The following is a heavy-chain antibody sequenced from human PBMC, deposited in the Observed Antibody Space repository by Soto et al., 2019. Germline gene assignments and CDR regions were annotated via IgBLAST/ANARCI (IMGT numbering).Heavy chain of an antibody. CDR1: GFTFSSYW. V-gene: IGHV3-7*01. D-gene: IGHD6-19*01. CDR2: IKQDGSEK. Sequence: GGSLRLSCAASGFTFSSYWMSWVRQAPGKGLEWVANIKQDGSEKYYVDSVKGRFTISRDNAKNSLYLQMNSLRAEDTAVYYCARVQGSSGWYKTFDAFDIWGQGTMVTVSS. J-gene: IGHJ3*02. CDR3: ARVQGSSGWYKTFDAFDI.